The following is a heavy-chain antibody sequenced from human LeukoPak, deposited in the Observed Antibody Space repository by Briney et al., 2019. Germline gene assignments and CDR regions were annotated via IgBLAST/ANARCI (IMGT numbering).Heavy chain of an antibody. D-gene: IGHD5-12*01. CDR1: GGSFSGYY. CDR2: INHSGST. V-gene: IGHV4-34*01. CDR3: ARPGYHGDY. J-gene: IGHJ4*02. Sequence: SETLSLTCAVYGGSFSGYYWSWIRQPPGKGLEWIGEINHSGSTNYNPSLKSRVTISVDTSKNQFSLKLSSVTAADTAVYYCARPGYHGDYWGQGTLVTVSS.